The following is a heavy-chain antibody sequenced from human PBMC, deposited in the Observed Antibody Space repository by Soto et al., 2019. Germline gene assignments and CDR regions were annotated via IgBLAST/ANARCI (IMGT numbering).Heavy chain of an antibody. V-gene: IGHV4-39*01. Sequence: SETLSLTCTVSGDSINSGNYYWGWIRQPPGKGLEWIGSVYASGSTYYNPSLKSRVTISVDASKKKFFLNLTSVTAADTAMYYCARQFSGYTYGFLPWFDPWGQGTLVTVSS. CDR1: GDSINSGNYY. J-gene: IGHJ5*02. CDR2: VYASGST. CDR3: ARQFSGYTYGFLPWFDP. D-gene: IGHD5-18*01.